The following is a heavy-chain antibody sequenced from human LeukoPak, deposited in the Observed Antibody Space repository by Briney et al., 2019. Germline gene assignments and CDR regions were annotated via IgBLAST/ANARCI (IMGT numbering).Heavy chain of an antibody. CDR1: GFTFSDHY. J-gene: IGHJ6*02. D-gene: IGHD5-18*01. V-gene: IGHV3-7*01. CDR3: AREFTPLIQFWPRSLDDRYGMDV. Sequence: GGSLRLSCAASGFTFSDHYMNWVRQAPGKGLEWVANIKEDGSEKYYVDFVKGRFTISRDNANNSLYLQMNSLRDEDTAVYYCAREFTPLIQFWPRSLDDRYGMDVWGQGTTVTVSS. CDR2: IKEDGSEK.